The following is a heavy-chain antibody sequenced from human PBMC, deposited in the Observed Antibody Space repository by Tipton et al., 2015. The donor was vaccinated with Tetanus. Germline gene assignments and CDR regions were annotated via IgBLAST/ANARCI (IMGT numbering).Heavy chain of an antibody. V-gene: IGHV4-39*01. CDR1: GGSISSYY. J-gene: IGHJ4*02. CDR2: IYYSGRT. CDR3: ARTIVVADNYFDY. D-gene: IGHD6-19*01. Sequence: TLSLTCTVSGGSISSYYWGWIRQPPGKGLEWIGSIYYSGRTYYNPPLKSRVTISVDTSKNQFSLKLSSVTAADTAVYYCARTIVVADNYFDYWGQGTLVTVSS.